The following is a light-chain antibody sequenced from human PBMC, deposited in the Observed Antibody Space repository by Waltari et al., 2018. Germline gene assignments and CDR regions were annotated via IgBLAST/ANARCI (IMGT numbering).Light chain of an antibody. CDR2: IAS. CDR3: QQYSNAPIT. J-gene: IGKJ5*01. CDR1: HSVSSSY. V-gene: IGKV3-20*01. Sequence: EIVLTQSPGTLSLSPGERATLSCRASHSVSSSYLAWYQQKPGQGPRLLIYIASSRDTGIPDSFSGMGSGTDFTLTISRLEPEDFAVYYCQQYSNAPITFGQGTRLEIK.